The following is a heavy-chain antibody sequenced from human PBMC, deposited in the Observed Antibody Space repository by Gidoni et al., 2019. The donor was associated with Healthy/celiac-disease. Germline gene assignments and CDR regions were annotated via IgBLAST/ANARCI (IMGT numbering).Heavy chain of an antibody. J-gene: IGHJ6*02. D-gene: IGHD3-3*01. V-gene: IGHV3-23*01. CDR1: AFTFSSYA. CDR3: AKDSPPTIFAPDA. CDR2: ISGSGGST. Sequence: EVQLLESGGGLGQHGGSLRLYCAASAFTFSSYAMSWVRQAPGKGLEWVLAISGSGGSTYYAESVKGRFTISRDNSKNPLYLQMNSLRAEDTAVYYCAKDSPPTIFAPDAGGQGTMVTVSS.